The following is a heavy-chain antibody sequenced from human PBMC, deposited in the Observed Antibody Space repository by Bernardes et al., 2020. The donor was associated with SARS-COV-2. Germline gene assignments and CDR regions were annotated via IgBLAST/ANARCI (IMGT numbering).Heavy chain of an antibody. V-gene: IGHV3-23*01. J-gene: IGHJ4*02. Sequence: GGSLRLSCAVSGFTVTKCDMSWVRQAPGKGLEWISGISGSGNTTYYADSVKGRFTIPRDNSRNTLYLQMDSLRAEDTAVYYCAKDDIRPLFGAPGFDSWGQGTLVTVSS. CDR1: GFTVTKCD. CDR2: ISGSGNTT. D-gene: IGHD3-3*01. CDR3: AKDDIRPLFGAPGFDS.